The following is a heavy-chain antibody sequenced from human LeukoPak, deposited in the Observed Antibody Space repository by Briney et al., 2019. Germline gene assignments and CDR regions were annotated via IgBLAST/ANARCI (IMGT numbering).Heavy chain of an antibody. D-gene: IGHD3-10*01. V-gene: IGHV3-23*01. CDR2: ISGSGGRT. Sequence: GGSLRLSCAASGFTFSSYAMSWVRQAPGKGLEWVSSISGSGGRTHYTDSVKGRFTISRDNSKNTLYLQMNSLRAEDTAVYYCAKADYYGSAYYMDVWGKGTTVTISS. CDR3: AKADYYGSAYYMDV. J-gene: IGHJ6*03. CDR1: GFTFSSYA.